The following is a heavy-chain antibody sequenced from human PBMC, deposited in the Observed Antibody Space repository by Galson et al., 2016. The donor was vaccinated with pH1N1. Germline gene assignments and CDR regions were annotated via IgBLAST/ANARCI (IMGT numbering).Heavy chain of an antibody. CDR3: VKLDSSGYYYGRFDS. V-gene: IGHV3-23*01. J-gene: IGHJ4*02. CDR1: GFTFIIFA. Sequence: SLRLSCAASGFTFIIFAMSWVRQAPGKGPEWVSSISASGANTNYADPVKGRFTISRDNSKNTLYLQTNSLRAEDTAIYYCVKLDSSGYYYGRFDSWGQGTLVTVSS. D-gene: IGHD3-22*01. CDR2: ISASGANT.